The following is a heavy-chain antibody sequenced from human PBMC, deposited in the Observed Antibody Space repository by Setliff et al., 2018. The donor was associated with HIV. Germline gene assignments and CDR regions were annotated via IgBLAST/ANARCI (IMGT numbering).Heavy chain of an antibody. J-gene: IGHJ4*02. CDR3: ASPWLPIAAAGTGLGLDY. CDR1: GFTFSTYA. Sequence: GGSLRLSCAASGFTFSTYAMSWVRQAPGKGLEWVSGISGSGGRTYYADSVRGRFTISRDNSKDTLYLQMHSLRAEDTAIYYCASPWLPIAAAGTGLGLDYWGQGTLVTVSS. CDR2: ISGSGGRT. V-gene: IGHV3-23*01. D-gene: IGHD6-13*01.